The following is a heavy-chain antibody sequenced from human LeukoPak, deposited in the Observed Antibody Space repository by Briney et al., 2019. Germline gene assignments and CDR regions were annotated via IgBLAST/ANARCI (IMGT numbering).Heavy chain of an antibody. J-gene: IGHJ6*02. Sequence: GGSLRLSCAASGFTFSSYAMHWVRQAPGKGQEWVAVISYDGSNKYYADSVKGRFTISRDNSKNTLYLQMNSLRAEDTAVYYCARDVSGIHYGMDVWGQGTTVTVSS. CDR3: ARDVSGIHYGMDV. V-gene: IGHV3-30-3*01. CDR1: GFTFSSYA. CDR2: ISYDGSNK. D-gene: IGHD1-26*01.